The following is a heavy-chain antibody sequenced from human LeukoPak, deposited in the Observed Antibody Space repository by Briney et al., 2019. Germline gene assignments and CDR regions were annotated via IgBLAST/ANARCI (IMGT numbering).Heavy chain of an antibody. J-gene: IGHJ5*02. V-gene: IGHV3-30*18. CDR1: GLTFSTYG. D-gene: IGHD6-19*01. CDR3: AKDWGSSDWYNYFDP. Sequence: GGSLRLSCAASGLTFSTYGMHWVRQAPGKGLEWVAVISYDGSNKYYADSVKGRFTISRDNSKNTLYLQMNSLRAEDTAVYYCAKDWGSSDWYNYFDPWGQGTLVTVSS. CDR2: ISYDGSNK.